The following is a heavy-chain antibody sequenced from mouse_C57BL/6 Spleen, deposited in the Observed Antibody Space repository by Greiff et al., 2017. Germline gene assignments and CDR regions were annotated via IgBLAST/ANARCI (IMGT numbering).Heavy chain of an antibody. V-gene: IGHV1-82*01. D-gene: IGHD3-3*01. J-gene: IGHJ3*01. CDR3: ARWGDWRFAY. CDR1: GYAFSSSW. Sequence: QVQLQQSGPELVKPGASVKISCKASGYAFSSSWMNWVKQRPGKGLEWIGRIYPGDGDTNYNGKFKGKATLTADKSSSTAYMQLSSLTSEDSAVYCCARWGDWRFAYWGQGTLVTVSA. CDR2: IYPGDGDT.